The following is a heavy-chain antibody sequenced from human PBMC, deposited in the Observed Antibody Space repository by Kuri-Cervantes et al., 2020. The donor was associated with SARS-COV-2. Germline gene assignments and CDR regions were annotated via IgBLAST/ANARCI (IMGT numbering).Heavy chain of an antibody. D-gene: IGHD6-25*01. Sequence: GESLKISCAASGFTFSSYSMNWVRQAPGKGLEWVSAISGSGGSTYYADSVKGRFTISRDNSKNTLYLQMNSLRAEDTAVYYCARFSATSHYYGMDVWGQGTTVTVSS. CDR1: GFTFSSYS. CDR3: ARFSATSHYYGMDV. J-gene: IGHJ6*02. CDR2: ISGSGGST. V-gene: IGHV3-23*01.